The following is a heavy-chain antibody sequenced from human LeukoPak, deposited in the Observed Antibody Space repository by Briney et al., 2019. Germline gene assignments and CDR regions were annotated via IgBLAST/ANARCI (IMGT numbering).Heavy chain of an antibody. CDR2: ISWDGGST. CDR3: AKDRAKKLYSNYDVHEYYFDY. D-gene: IGHD4-11*01. CDR1: GFTFDDYA. J-gene: IGHJ4*02. V-gene: IGHV3-43D*03. Sequence: GGSLRLSCAASGFTFDDYAMHWVRQAPGKGLEWVSRISWDGGSTYYADSVKGRFTISRDNSKNSLYLQMNSLRAEDTALYYCAKDRAKKLYSNYDVHEYYFDYWGQGTLVTVSS.